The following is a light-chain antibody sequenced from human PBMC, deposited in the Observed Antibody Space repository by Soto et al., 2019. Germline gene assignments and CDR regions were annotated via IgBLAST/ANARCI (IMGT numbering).Light chain of an antibody. J-gene: IGKJ2*01. CDR1: QNISKY. CDR2: DAS. V-gene: IGKV1-33*01. Sequence: DIHMTQSPSSLSASVGDRVTITCQTSQNISKYLIWYQQSPGKAPSLLISDASNLEAGVPSRFSGHGSGTHFTLTISSLQPEDIARYYCHQYGDLPYTFGQGTSLQIK. CDR3: HQYGDLPYT.